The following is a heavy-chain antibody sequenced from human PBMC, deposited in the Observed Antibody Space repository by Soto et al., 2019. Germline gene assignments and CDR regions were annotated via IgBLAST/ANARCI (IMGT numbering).Heavy chain of an antibody. CDR3: ANLYGDTTYYFDY. V-gene: IGHV3-23*01. J-gene: IGHJ4*02. D-gene: IGHD4-17*01. Sequence: EVQLLESGGGLVQPGGSLRLSCAASGFTFSSYAMSWVRQAPGKGLEWVSAISGSGGSTDYADSLKGRFTISRDNSKNTRYLQMNSLRAEDTAVYYCANLYGDTTYYFDYWGQGTLVTVAS. CDR2: ISGSGGST. CDR1: GFTFSSYA.